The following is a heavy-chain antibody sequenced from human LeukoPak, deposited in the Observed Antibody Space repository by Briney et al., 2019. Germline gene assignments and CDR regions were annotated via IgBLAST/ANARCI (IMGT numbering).Heavy chain of an antibody. CDR3: ATDIAPYNWTGDAFDI. D-gene: IGHD1-20*01. V-gene: IGHV1-24*01. CDR1: GYTLTELS. Sequence: ASVKVSCKVSGYTLTELSMHWVRQAPGKGLEWMGGFDPEDGETIYAQKFQGRVTMTEDTSTDTAYMELSSLRSEDTAVYYCATDIAPYNWTGDAFDIWGQGTMVTVSS. J-gene: IGHJ3*02. CDR2: FDPEDGET.